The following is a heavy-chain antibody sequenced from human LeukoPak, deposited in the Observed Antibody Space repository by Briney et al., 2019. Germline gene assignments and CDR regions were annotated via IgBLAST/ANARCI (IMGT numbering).Heavy chain of an antibody. CDR1: GYTFTIYD. Sequence: ASVKVSCKASGYTFTIYDINWVRQATGQGLEWMGWMNPNRGNTGYAQKCQGRVTTTRNTSISTAYLELSSLRSEDTAVYYCARGRFYRGGNGVVGYWGQGTLVTVSS. CDR3: ARGRFYRGGNGVVGY. CDR2: MNPNRGNT. V-gene: IGHV1-8*01. J-gene: IGHJ4*02. D-gene: IGHD4-23*01.